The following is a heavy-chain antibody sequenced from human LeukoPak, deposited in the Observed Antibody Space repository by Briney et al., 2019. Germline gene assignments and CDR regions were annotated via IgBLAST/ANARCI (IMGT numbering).Heavy chain of an antibody. V-gene: IGHV4-59*08. Sequence: SETLSLTCTVSGGSISSYYWSWIRQPPGKGLEWIGYIYYSGSTNYNPSLKSRVTISVDTSKNQFSLKLSSVTAADTAVYYCARAGAYSYGSFDYWGQGTLVTVSS. CDR2: IYYSGST. CDR1: GGSISSYY. J-gene: IGHJ4*02. CDR3: ARAGAYSYGSFDY. D-gene: IGHD5-18*01.